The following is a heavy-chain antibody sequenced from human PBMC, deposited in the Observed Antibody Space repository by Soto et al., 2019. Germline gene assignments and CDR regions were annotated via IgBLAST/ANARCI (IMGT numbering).Heavy chain of an antibody. J-gene: IGHJ5*02. V-gene: IGHV2-5*02. CDR2: IYWDDDK. CDR1: GFSLTTSGVG. Sequence: QITLKESGPTLVKSTQTLTLTCTFSGFSLTTSGVGVGWIRQPPGKALEWLALIYWDDDKRYSPSLKSRLTITKDTPKDQVDLMLNNMDPVDTSTYYCAHSLGEDWFEPWGQGTLVTVSS. CDR3: AHSLGEDWFEP. D-gene: IGHD3-16*01.